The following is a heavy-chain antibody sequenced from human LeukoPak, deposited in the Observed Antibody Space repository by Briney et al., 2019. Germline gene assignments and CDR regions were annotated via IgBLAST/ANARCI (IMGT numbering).Heavy chain of an antibody. CDR1: AGSLSTYW. Sequence: SETLSLTCSVSAGSLSTYWWSWIRQPPGKGLEWIGYIYHSGSTYYNPSLKSRVTISVDRSKNQFSLKLSSVTAADTAVYYCAREVYCSSTSCSESWGQGTLVTVSS. V-gene: IGHV4-59*12. D-gene: IGHD2-2*01. J-gene: IGHJ4*02. CDR2: IYHSGST. CDR3: AREVYCSSTSCSES.